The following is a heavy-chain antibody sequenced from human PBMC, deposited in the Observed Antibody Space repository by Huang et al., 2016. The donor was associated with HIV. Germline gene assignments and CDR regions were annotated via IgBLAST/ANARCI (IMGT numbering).Heavy chain of an antibody. D-gene: IGHD6-19*01. V-gene: IGHV4-59*01. CDR2: IYYNGNT. Sequence: QVQLQESGPGLVKPSETLSLSCTVSGGSISGYYWSWLRQSPGKGLEWIGSIYYNGNTNSNPSLRSRVTISVDTSKNQFSLKVNFVTAADTAVYYCARAPGYSSGWWDYWGQGTLVTVSS. CDR3: ARAPGYSSGWWDY. J-gene: IGHJ4*02. CDR1: GGSISGYY.